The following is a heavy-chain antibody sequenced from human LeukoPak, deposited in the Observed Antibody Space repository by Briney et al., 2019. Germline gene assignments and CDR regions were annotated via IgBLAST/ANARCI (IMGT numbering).Heavy chain of an antibody. D-gene: IGHD5-18*01. Sequence: SVKVSCKASGGTFSSYAISWVRQAPGRGLEWMGGIIPIFGTANYAQKFQGRVTITADESTSTAYMELSSLRSEDTAVYYCARDLAGYSYGYWFDPWGQGTLVTVSS. V-gene: IGHV1-69*13. CDR2: IIPIFGTA. J-gene: IGHJ5*02. CDR1: GGTFSSYA. CDR3: ARDLAGYSYGYWFDP.